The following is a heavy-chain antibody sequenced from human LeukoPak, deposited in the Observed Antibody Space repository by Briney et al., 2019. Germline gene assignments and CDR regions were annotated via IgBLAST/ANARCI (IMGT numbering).Heavy chain of an antibody. D-gene: IGHD3-10*01. Sequence: GGSLRLSCAASGLTFSSYAMHWVRQAPGKGLEWVAVISYDGSNKYYADSVKGRFTISRDNSKNTLYLQMNSLRAEDTAVYYCAKPPRGGYFDYWGQGTLVTVSS. CDR2: ISYDGSNK. J-gene: IGHJ4*02. CDR1: GLTFSSYA. V-gene: IGHV3-30-3*02. CDR3: AKPPRGGYFDY.